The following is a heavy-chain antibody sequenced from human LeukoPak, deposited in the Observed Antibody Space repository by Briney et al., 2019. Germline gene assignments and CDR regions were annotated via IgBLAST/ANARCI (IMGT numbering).Heavy chain of an antibody. V-gene: IGHV3-23*01. CDR2: IGTTGDNT. Sequence: GGSLRLSCAASGFTFSSYAMSWVRQAPGKGLEWVSGIGTTGDNTYYADSVKGQFTISRDNSKNTLYLRMNSLRAEDTAVYYCANYSAATLYYFVHWGQGTLVTVSS. CDR1: GFTFSSYA. CDR3: ANYSAATLYYFVH. D-gene: IGHD2-15*01. J-gene: IGHJ4*02.